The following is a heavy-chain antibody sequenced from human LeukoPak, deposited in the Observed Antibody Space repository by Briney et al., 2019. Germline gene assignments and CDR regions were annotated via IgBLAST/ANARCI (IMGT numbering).Heavy chain of an antibody. V-gene: IGHV4-31*03. D-gene: IGHD3-10*01. CDR3: ARGGYYYGSGAFTDAFDI. J-gene: IGHJ3*02. CDR1: GGSISSGGYY. Sequence: PSETLSLTCTVSGGSISSGGYYWSWIRQHPGKGLEWIGYIYYSGSTYYNPSLKSRVTISVDTSKNQFSLKLSSVTAADTAVYYCARGGYYYGSGAFTDAFDIWGQGTMVTVSS. CDR2: IYYSGST.